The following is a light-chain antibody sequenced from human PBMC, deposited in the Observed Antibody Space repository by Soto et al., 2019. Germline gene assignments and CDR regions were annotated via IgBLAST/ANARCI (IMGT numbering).Light chain of an antibody. V-gene: IGKV1-39*01. CDR3: QQTYSTPGT. J-gene: IGKJ1*01. Sequence: DIQMTQSPSPLPASVGDSTTITCRASQTIQTSLSWYRHKPGRAPELLIYAASRLQTGVPSRFSGSGSGTYFILSISNLRPEDYATYYCQQTYSTPGTFGQGTKVEVK. CDR2: AAS. CDR1: QTIQTS.